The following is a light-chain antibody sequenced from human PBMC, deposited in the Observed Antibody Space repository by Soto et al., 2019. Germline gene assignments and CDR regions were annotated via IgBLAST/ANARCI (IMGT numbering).Light chain of an antibody. CDR3: QQAFSVEWA. Sequence: IHITQSPSCLSASVGDRVSITCRASHSIGTFLNWYQQKPGEAPNLLIHTSFSLYSGVPSRFGGSGSGTDFTLTISSLQPEDFATYFCQQAFSVEWAFGQGTKVDIK. J-gene: IGKJ1*01. V-gene: IGKV1-39*01. CDR2: TSF. CDR1: HSIGTF.